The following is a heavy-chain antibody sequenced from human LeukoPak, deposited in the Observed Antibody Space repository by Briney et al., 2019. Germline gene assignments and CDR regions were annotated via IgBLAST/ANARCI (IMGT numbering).Heavy chain of an antibody. V-gene: IGHV4-59*01. CDR3: ARSNSGWPYFDY. D-gene: IGHD6-19*01. J-gene: IGHJ4*02. CDR1: GGSISSYY. Sequence: SETLSLTCTVSGGSISSYYWSWIRQPPGKGLEWIAYIYYSGSTNYNPSLKSRVTISVDTSKNQFSLKLSSVTAADTAVYYCARSNSGWPYFDYWGQGTLVTVSS. CDR2: IYYSGST.